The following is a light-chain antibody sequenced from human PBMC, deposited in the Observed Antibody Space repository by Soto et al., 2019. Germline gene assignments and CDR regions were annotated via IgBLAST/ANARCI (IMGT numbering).Light chain of an antibody. V-gene: IGLV2-14*01. Sequence: ALTQPASVSGSPGQSITVSCTGTSSDVGGYNYVSWYQQHPGKAPRLMIYDVTNRPSGVSNRFSGSKSGNTASLTISGLQAEDEADYYCSSYRMGSTYVFGTGTKVTVL. CDR3: SSYRMGSTYV. J-gene: IGLJ1*01. CDR1: SSDVGGYNY. CDR2: DVT.